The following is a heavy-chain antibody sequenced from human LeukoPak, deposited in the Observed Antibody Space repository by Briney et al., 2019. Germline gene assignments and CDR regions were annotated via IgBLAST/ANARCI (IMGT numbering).Heavy chain of an antibody. CDR1: GFTFSSYS. CDR2: ISSSSGYI. CDR3: ARDLRVHYYDSSGNYFDY. D-gene: IGHD3-22*01. Sequence: PGGSLRLSCAPSGFTFSSYSMNWVRQAPGKGLEWVASISSSSGYIYYADSVKGRFTISRDNSKNTLYLQMNTLRAEDTAVYFCARDLRVHYYDSSGNYFDYWGQGTLVTVSS. V-gene: IGHV3-21*01. J-gene: IGHJ4*02.